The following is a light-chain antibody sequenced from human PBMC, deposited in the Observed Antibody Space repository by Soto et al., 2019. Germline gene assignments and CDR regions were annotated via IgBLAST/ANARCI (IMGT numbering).Light chain of an antibody. CDR3: HQYYSTPRT. CDR2: WAS. J-gene: IGKJ2*02. CDR1: QSVLYSSDNKNY. V-gene: IGKV4-1*01. Sequence: DIVMTQSPDSLAVSLGERATINCKSSQSVLYSSDNKNYLAWYQQKPGQPPKLLISWASIRESGVPDRFSGSGAGTDFTLPSSSLQADAGALYSCHQYYSTPRTFGQGTKRELK.